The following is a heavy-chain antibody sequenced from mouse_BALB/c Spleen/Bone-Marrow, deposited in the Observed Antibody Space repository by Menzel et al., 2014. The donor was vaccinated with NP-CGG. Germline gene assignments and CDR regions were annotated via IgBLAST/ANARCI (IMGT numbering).Heavy chain of an antibody. V-gene: IGHV1-26*01. CDR2: INPSNGGT. CDR1: GYSFTGYL. J-gene: IGHJ2*01. Sequence: EVQLHQSGPELVKPGASMKISCKASGYSFTGYLMNWVKQIHGKNLECIGLINPSNGGTRYNQKFKGKATLTVDKSSSTAYMELISLTSEDAAVYYCERVGHAGGYWGQGSTLTVAS. CDR3: ERVGHAGGY. D-gene: IGHD6-1*01.